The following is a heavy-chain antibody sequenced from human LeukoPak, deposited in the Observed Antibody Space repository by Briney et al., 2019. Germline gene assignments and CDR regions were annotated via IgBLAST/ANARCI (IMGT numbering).Heavy chain of an antibody. D-gene: IGHD2-2*01. CDR3: ARALDSSSSRYQAFEE. V-gene: IGHV3-7*01. CDR2: IKQDESGK. J-gene: IGHJ4*02. Sequence: GGSLRLSCSASGFTFSNYWMSWVRQAPGKGLEWVANIKQDESGKYYVDSVKGRFTISRDNAKSSLYLQMNSLRAEDTAVYYCARALDSSSSRYQAFEEWGQGTLVTVSS. CDR1: GFTFSNYW.